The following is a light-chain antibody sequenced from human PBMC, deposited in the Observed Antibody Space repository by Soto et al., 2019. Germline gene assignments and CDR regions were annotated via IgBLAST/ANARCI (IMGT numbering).Light chain of an antibody. Sequence: EIVLTQSPGALSLSPGERATLSCRASQTVSKYSFAWYQQKPGQAPRLLIYGASIRATGIPDRFSGRGSGTDFTLTISRMEPEDFAVYYCQQFGSSPPITFGQGTRLEIK. V-gene: IGKV3-20*01. CDR2: GAS. CDR1: QTVSKYS. J-gene: IGKJ5*01. CDR3: QQFGSSPPIT.